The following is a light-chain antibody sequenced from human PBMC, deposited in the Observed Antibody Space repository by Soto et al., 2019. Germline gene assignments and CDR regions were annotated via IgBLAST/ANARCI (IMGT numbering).Light chain of an antibody. Sequence: EIVLTQSPGTLSLSPGERATLSCRASQSVSSSYLAWYQQKPGQASRLLIYGASSRATGIPDRFSGSGSGTDFTLTISRLEPEDFAVYSCQQYGSSPLTFGGGTKVDIK. V-gene: IGKV3-20*01. CDR3: QQYGSSPLT. CDR1: QSVSSSY. CDR2: GAS. J-gene: IGKJ4*01.